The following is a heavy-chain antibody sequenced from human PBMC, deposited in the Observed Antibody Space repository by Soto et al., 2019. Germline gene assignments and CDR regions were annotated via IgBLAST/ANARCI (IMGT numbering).Heavy chain of an antibody. D-gene: IGHD6-13*01. CDR3: ARGLGLAAASTWEIMYYFDY. Sequence: QVQLVESGGGLVKPGGSLRLSCAASGFTFSDYYMSWIRQAPGRGVEWVSYISRSGSTIYYADSVKGRFTISRDNAKNPLYLQMNSLGAEDTAVYYCARGLGLAAASTWEIMYYFDYWGQGTLVTVSS. V-gene: IGHV3-11*01. J-gene: IGHJ4*02. CDR1: GFTFSDYY. CDR2: ISRSGSTI.